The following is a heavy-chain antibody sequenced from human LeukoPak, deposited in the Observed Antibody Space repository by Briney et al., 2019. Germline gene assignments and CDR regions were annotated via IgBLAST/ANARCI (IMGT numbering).Heavy chain of an antibody. CDR2: ISWNSGSL. CDR3: AKAYLRLMTTVTNFDY. D-gene: IGHD4-17*01. J-gene: IGHJ4*02. Sequence: GGSLRLSCAASGFTFDDYAMHWVRQAPGKGLEWVSGISWNSGSLVYADSVKGRFTISRDNSKNTLYLQMNSLRAEDTAVYYCAKAYLRLMTTVTNFDYWGQGTLVTVSS. V-gene: IGHV3-9*01. CDR1: GFTFDDYA.